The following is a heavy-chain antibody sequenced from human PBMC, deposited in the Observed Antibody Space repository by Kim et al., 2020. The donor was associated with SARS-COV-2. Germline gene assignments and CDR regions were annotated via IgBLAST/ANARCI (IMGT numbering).Heavy chain of an antibody. V-gene: IGHV1-69*05. J-gene: IGHJ4*02. Sequence: SVKVSCKASGGTFSSYAISWVRQAPGQGLEWMGGIIPIFGTANYAQKFQGRVTITTDESTSTAYMELSSLRSEDTAVYYCASRNWQLVPEGDYWGQGTLVTVSS. D-gene: IGHD6-6*01. CDR2: IIPIFGTA. CDR3: ASRNWQLVPEGDY. CDR1: GGTFSSYA.